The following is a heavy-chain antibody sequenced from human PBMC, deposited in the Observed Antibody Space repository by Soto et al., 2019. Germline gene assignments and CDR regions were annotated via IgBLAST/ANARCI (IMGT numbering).Heavy chain of an antibody. CDR2: IYYRGST. V-gene: IGHV4-59*01. J-gene: IGHJ2*01. CDR1: GGSISSYY. Sequence: QVQLQESGPGLVKPSETLSLTCTVSGGSISSYYWSWIRQPPGKGLEWIGYIYYRGSTNYNPSLKRRDTLSEAPSKHQISLKLSSVTAADTAMYYCARFNWYFDLWGRGTLVTVSS. CDR3: ARFNWYFDL.